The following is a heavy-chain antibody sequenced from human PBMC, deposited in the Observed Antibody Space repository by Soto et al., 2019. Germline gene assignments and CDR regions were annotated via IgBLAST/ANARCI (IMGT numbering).Heavy chain of an antibody. Sequence: GGSLRLSCAASGFTVSSNYMSWVRQAPGKGLEWVSVIYSGGSTYYADSVKGRFTISTDNSKNTLYLQMNSLRAEDTAVYYCATHRFGGVIALFDYWGQGTLVTVSS. CDR3: ATHRFGGVIALFDY. CDR2: IYSGGST. CDR1: GFTVSSNY. D-gene: IGHD3-16*02. J-gene: IGHJ4*02. V-gene: IGHV3-66*01.